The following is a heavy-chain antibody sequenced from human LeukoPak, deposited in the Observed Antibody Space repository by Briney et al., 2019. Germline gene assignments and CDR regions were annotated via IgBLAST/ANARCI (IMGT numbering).Heavy chain of an antibody. Sequence: PGGSLRLSCATSGFTFNRYWVHWVRQAPGKGLEWVSVIYSGGSTYYADSVKGRFTISRDNSKNTLYLQMNSLRAEDTAVYYCARVPTTVTTVYFDYWGQGTLVTVSS. J-gene: IGHJ4*02. CDR2: IYSGGST. D-gene: IGHD4-17*01. V-gene: IGHV3-53*01. CDR1: GFTFNRYW. CDR3: ARVPTTVTTVYFDY.